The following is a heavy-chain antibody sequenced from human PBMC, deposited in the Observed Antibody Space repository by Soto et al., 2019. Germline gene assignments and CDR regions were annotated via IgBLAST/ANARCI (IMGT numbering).Heavy chain of an antibody. D-gene: IGHD6-13*01. CDR2: INHSGST. CDR3: ARRGTKNWLYSRSPLNV. J-gene: IGHJ6*02. V-gene: IGHV4-34*01. CDR1: GGSFSGYY. Sequence: QVQLQQWGAGLLKPSETLSLTCAVYGGSFSGYYWSWIRQPPGKGLEWIGEINHSGSTNYNPSLKSRVTISVDTSKTQFSLKLSSVTAADTAVYYCARRGTKNWLYSRSPLNVWGQGTTVTVSS.